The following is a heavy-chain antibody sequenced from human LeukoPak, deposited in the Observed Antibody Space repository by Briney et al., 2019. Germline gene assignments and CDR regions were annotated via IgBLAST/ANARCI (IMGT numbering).Heavy chain of an antibody. Sequence: GGSLRLSCAASGFTFSSYWMSWVRQAPGKGLEWVANIKQDGSEKYYVDSVKGRFTISRDNAKNSLYLQMNSLRAEDTAVYYCAKGYYGSGSYGWFDYWGQGTLVTVSS. D-gene: IGHD3-10*01. CDR1: GFTFSSYW. V-gene: IGHV3-7*01. J-gene: IGHJ4*02. CDR2: IKQDGSEK. CDR3: AKGYYGSGSYGWFDY.